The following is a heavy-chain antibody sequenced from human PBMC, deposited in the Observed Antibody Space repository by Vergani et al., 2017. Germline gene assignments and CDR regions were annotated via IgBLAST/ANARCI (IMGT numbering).Heavy chain of an antibody. CDR3: ARRGAFWSGYSPFDY. CDR1: GFTVSSNY. D-gene: IGHD3-3*01. V-gene: IGHV3-66*02. J-gene: IGHJ4*02. Sequence: EVQLVESGGGLVQPGGSLRLSCAASGFTVSSNYMSWVRQAPGKGLEWVSVIYSGGSTYYADSVKGRFTISRDNSKNTLYLQMNSLRAEDTAVYYCARRGAFWSGYSPFDYWGQGTLVTVSS. CDR2: IYSGGST.